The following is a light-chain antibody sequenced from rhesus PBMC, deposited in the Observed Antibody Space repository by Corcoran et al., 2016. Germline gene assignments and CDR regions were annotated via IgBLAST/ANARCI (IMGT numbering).Light chain of an antibody. CDR2: AAS. Sequence: IQMTQSPSSLSASVGDRVTVTCRASQGINKELSWYQQKPGRAPPLLLFAASSLPTGVSSRFSGSGSWTNYTLTISSLQPEDVATYYCLQLYTAPFTFGPGTKLDL. J-gene: IGKJ3*01. V-gene: IGKV1-94*01. CDR1: QGINKE. CDR3: LQLYTAPFT.